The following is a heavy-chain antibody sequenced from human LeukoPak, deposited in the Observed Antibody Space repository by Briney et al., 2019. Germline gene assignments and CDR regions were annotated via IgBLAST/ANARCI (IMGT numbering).Heavy chain of an antibody. Sequence: GASVKVSCKASGYTFTSYDINWVRQASGQGPEWMGGMNPNSGNTVYAQKFQGRVTMTRDTSISTSYMELSSLRSDDTAVYYCARGRTNYLDYWGQGTLVTVSS. CDR1: GYTFTSYD. CDR2: MNPNSGNT. J-gene: IGHJ4*02. V-gene: IGHV1-8*01. CDR3: ARGRTNYLDY.